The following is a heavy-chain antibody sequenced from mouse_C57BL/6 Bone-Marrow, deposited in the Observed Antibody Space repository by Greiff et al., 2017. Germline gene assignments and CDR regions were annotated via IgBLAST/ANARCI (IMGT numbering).Heavy chain of an antibody. J-gene: IGHJ2*01. Sequence: QLVESGGGLVKPGGSLKLSCAASGFTFSSYAMSWVRQTPEKRLEWVATISDGGSYTYYPDNVKGRFTISRDNAKNNLYLQMSHLKSEDTAMYYCAREGGYGYFDYWGQGTTLTVSS. D-gene: IGHD2-2*01. CDR2: ISDGGSYT. CDR3: AREGGYGYFDY. V-gene: IGHV5-4*01. CDR1: GFTFSSYA.